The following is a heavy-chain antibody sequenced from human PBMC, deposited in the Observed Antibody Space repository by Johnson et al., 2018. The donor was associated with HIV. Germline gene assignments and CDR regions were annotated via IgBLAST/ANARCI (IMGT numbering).Heavy chain of an antibody. Sequence: QVQLMESGGGVVQPGRSLRLSCAASGFTFSNYAMHWVRQAPGKGLEWVAAMSHDGSDKYYADSVNGRFTISRDNSKNTLYMQMNSLRAEDTAVYYCARAVYSSTSSSAFDIWGQGTMVTVSS. D-gene: IGHD6-19*01. CDR2: MSHDGSDK. J-gene: IGHJ3*02. CDR1: GFTFSNYA. V-gene: IGHV3-30*03. CDR3: ARAVYSSTSSSAFDI.